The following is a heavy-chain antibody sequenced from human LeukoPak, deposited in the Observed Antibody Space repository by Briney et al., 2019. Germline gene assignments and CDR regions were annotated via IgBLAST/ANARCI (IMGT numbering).Heavy chain of an antibody. Sequence: ASVKVSCKASGYTFTSYGMSWVRQAPGQGLEWMGWISAYNGNTNYAQKLQGRVTMTTDTSTSTAYMELRSLRSDDTAVYYCARLRNYDSSGYYRYWGQGTLVTVSS. CDR3: ARLRNYDSSGYYRY. J-gene: IGHJ4*02. D-gene: IGHD3-22*01. V-gene: IGHV1-18*01. CDR1: GYTFTSYG. CDR2: ISAYNGNT.